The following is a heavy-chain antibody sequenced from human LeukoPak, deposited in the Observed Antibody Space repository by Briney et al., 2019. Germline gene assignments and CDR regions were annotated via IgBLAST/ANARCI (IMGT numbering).Heavy chain of an antibody. CDR1: GYTFISYG. Sequence: VASVKVSCKASGYTFISYGISWVRQAPGQGLEWMGRIIPILGIANYAQKFQGRVTITADKSTSTAYMELSSLRSEDTAVYYCARDSTFIKGYSGYDRNQGVAFDIWGQGTMVAVSS. D-gene: IGHD5-12*01. CDR3: ARDSTFIKGYSGYDRNQGVAFDI. J-gene: IGHJ3*02. V-gene: IGHV1-69*04. CDR2: IIPILGIA.